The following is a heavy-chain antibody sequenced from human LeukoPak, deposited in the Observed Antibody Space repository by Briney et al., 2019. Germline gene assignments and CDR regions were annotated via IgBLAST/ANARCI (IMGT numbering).Heavy chain of an antibody. CDR2: ISGSGGST. D-gene: IGHD6-13*01. CDR3: AKGAAAATDYFDY. Sequence: GGSLRLSCAVSGFTFSSFGMSWVRQAPGKGLEWVSAISGSGGSTYYADSVKGRFTISRDNSKNTLYLQMNSLRAEDTAVYYCAKGAAAATDYFDYWGQGTLVTVSS. V-gene: IGHV3-23*01. CDR1: GFTFSSFG. J-gene: IGHJ4*02.